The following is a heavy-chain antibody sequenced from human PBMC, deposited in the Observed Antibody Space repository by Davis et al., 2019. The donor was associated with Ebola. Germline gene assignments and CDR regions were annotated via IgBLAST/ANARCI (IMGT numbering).Heavy chain of an antibody. J-gene: IGHJ2*01. CDR2: ISGDSYYT. Sequence: GESLKISCAASGFTLSSYAMHWVRQAPGKGLEWVSAISGDSYYTHYADSVKGRFTISRDNSKNTLYLQMNSLRAEDTAVYYCARGMNGDYSHWYFDLWGRGTLVTVSS. V-gene: IGHV3-23*01. CDR3: ARGMNGDYSHWYFDL. D-gene: IGHD4-17*01. CDR1: GFTLSSYA.